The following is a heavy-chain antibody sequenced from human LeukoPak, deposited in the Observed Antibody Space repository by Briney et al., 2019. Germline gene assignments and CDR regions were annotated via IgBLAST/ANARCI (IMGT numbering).Heavy chain of an antibody. CDR2: IYYSGST. Sequence: PSETLSLTCTVSGGSISSRSYYWSWIRQPPGKGLEWIGYIYYSGSTNYNPSLKSRVTISVDTSKNQFSLKVSSVTAADTAVYYCARTYSSSSYVDYWGQGTLVTVSS. J-gene: IGHJ4*02. CDR3: ARTYSSSSYVDY. D-gene: IGHD6-6*01. CDR1: GGSISSRSYY. V-gene: IGHV4-61*01.